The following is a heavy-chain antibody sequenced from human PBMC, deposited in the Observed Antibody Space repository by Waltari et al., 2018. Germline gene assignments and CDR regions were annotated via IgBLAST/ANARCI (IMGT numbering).Heavy chain of an antibody. Sequence: EVQLVQSEGEVKKPGESLKISCKGSGYSFTNYWIVWVRQLPGKGLEWMGVIYPDESDRRYSPSFQGQVTIAADKSIRTGVLQWTSLKASESAMYYCARRGLRDRYMDVWGTGTTVTV. CDR3: ARRGLRDRYMDV. CDR1: GYSFTNYW. J-gene: IGHJ6*03. D-gene: IGHD2-15*01. CDR2: IYPDESDR. V-gene: IGHV5-51*01.